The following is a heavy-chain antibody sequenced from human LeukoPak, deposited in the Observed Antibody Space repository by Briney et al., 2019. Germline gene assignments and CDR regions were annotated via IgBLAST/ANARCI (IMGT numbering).Heavy chain of an antibody. D-gene: IGHD5-24*01. Sequence: LRLSCAASGFTVSSNYMSWVRQTPGKGLEWVSVIYSGGSTYYADSVKGRFTISRDNSKNTLYLQMNSLRAEDTAVYYCATGRDGYNSDWGQGTLVTVSS. J-gene: IGHJ4*02. CDR3: ATGRDGYNSD. V-gene: IGHV3-53*01. CDR2: IYSGGST. CDR1: GFTVSSNY.